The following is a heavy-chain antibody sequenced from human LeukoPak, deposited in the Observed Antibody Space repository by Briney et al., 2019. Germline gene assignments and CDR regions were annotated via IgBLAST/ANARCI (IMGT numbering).Heavy chain of an antibody. Sequence: GGSLRLSCAASGFTFSSYSMNWVRQAPGKGLEWVSSISSSSSYIYYADSVKGRFTISRDNAKNSLYLQMNSLRAEDTAVYYCARVRGALLWFGELGTDAFDIWGQGTMVTVSS. D-gene: IGHD3-10*01. V-gene: IGHV3-21*01. CDR3: ARVRGALLWFGELGTDAFDI. J-gene: IGHJ3*02. CDR2: ISSSSSYI. CDR1: GFTFSSYS.